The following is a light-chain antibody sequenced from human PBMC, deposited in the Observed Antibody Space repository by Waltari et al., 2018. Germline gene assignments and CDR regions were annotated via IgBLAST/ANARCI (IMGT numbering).Light chain of an antibody. CDR3: LQDETYPLT. Sequence: ATQMTQSPSSLSASVGDRVTIVCRASQDIGNDLGWYQQKSGKAPKLLIYGASSLQSGVPSRFRGSGSGTEFTLTISSLQPEDFATYYCLQDETYPLTFGGGTKVDIK. V-gene: IGKV1-6*01. J-gene: IGKJ4*01. CDR2: GAS. CDR1: QDIGND.